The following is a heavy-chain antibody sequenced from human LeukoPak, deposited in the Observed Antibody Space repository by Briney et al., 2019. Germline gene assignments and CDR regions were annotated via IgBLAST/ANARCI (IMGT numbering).Heavy chain of an antibody. Sequence: GGSLRLSCAASGFTFDDYTMHWVRQAPGKGLEWVSLISWDGGSTYYADSVKGRFTISRDNSKNSLYLQMNSLRTEDTALYYCAKASYSSSWYYFDYWGQGTPVTVSS. CDR2: ISWDGGST. V-gene: IGHV3-43*01. CDR1: GFTFDDYT. D-gene: IGHD6-13*01. CDR3: AKASYSSSWYYFDY. J-gene: IGHJ4*02.